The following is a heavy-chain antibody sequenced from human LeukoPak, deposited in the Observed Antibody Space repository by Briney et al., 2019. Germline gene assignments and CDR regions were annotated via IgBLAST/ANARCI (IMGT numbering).Heavy chain of an antibody. CDR3: ARGPGGRYCSSTSCSNPLDY. Sequence: SQTLSLTCTVSGGSISSGGNYWSWIRQHPGKGLEWIGYIYYSGSTYYNPSLKSRVTISVDTSKNQFSLKLSSVTAADTAVYYCARGPGGRYCSSTSCSNPLDYWGQGTLVTVSS. CDR2: IYYSGST. CDR1: GGSISSGGNY. D-gene: IGHD2-2*01. V-gene: IGHV4-31*03. J-gene: IGHJ4*02.